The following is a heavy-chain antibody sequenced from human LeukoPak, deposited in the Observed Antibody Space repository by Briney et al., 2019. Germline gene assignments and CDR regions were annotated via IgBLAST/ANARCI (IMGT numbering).Heavy chain of an antibody. CDR1: GFSFSDYG. J-gene: IGHJ6*03. D-gene: IGHD3-3*01. Sequence: GGSLRLSCEASGFSFSDYGMHWVRQAPGKGLEWVAFIRYNGDNKYYADSVKGRFTVSRDNSQSTLYLQMNSLRVDDTAVYYCAKRVVIRSTDYFYYYIHVWGKGTTVTVSS. CDR2: IRYNGDNK. CDR3: AKRVVIRSTDYFYYYIHV. V-gene: IGHV3-30*02.